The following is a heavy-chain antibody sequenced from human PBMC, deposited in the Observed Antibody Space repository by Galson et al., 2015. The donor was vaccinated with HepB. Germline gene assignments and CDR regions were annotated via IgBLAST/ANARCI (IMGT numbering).Heavy chain of an antibody. CDR1: GFTFSSYA. CDR2: ISGSGGST. Sequence: SLRLSCAASGFTFSSYAMSWVRQAPGKGLEWVSAISGSGGSTYYADSVKGRFTISRDNSKNTLYLQMNSLRAEDTAVYYCAKDLTYYYDSSGYYGYRSFDYWDQGTLVTVSS. J-gene: IGHJ4*02. D-gene: IGHD3-22*01. V-gene: IGHV3-23*01. CDR3: AKDLTYYYDSSGYYGYRSFDY.